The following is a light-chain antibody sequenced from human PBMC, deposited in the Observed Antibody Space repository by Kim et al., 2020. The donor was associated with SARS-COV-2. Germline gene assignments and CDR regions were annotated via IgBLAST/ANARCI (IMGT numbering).Light chain of an antibody. Sequence: GKRVTIPCSGSSSNIGNNFDYWYQQLPGTAPKLLIYRDNQRPSGVPDRFSVSKSVTSVSLAISGLRSEDEADYYCAAWDDRLSGPVFGGGTQLTVL. V-gene: IGLV1-47*01. CDR2: RDN. J-gene: IGLJ3*02. CDR1: SSNIGNNF. CDR3: AAWDDRLSGPV.